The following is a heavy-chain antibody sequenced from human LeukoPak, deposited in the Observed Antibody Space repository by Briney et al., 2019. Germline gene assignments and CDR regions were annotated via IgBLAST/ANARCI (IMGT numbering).Heavy chain of an antibody. Sequence: ASVKVSCKASGYTVTGYYLHWVRQAPGQGLEWMGWINPNSGGTNYAQRFQGRVTMTRDTSISTAYMELSRLRSDDTAVYYCAREACSGGSCPDAFDIWGQGTMVTVSS. D-gene: IGHD2-15*01. V-gene: IGHV1-2*02. CDR1: GYTVTGYY. CDR2: INPNSGGT. CDR3: AREACSGGSCPDAFDI. J-gene: IGHJ3*02.